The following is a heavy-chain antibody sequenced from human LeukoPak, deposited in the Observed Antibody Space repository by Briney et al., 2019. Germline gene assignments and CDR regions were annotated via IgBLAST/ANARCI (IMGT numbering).Heavy chain of an antibody. J-gene: IGHJ4*02. D-gene: IGHD1-1*01. Sequence: GGSLRLSCAASGFTFNRSWMSWVRQAPGKGLEWVANMDPSGSQKRYVDSVKGRFIISKDNPGASLYLDMYSLRAEDTAIYYCAIWTSGNYWGQGTLVTVSS. CDR1: GFTFNRSW. CDR2: MDPSGSQK. CDR3: AIWTSGNY. V-gene: IGHV3-7*01.